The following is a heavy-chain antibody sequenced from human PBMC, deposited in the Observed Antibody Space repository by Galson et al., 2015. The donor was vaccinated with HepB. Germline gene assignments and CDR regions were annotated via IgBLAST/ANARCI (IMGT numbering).Heavy chain of an antibody. D-gene: IGHD3-10*01. CDR2: ISSTGTTM. CDR3: ARVYFGSGSSSAYWYFDL. V-gene: IGHV3-48*02. CDR1: GFTFSSYT. J-gene: IGHJ2*01. Sequence: SLRLSCAASGFTFSSYTMNWVRQAPGKGLESVSYISSTGTTMYYADSAKGRFTISRDNAQNSLYLQMNSLRDEVTAVYYCARVYFGSGSSSAYWYFDLWGRGALVTVSS.